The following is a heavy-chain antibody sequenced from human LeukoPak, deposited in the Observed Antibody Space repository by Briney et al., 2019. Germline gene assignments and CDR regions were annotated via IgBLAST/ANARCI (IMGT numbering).Heavy chain of an antibody. V-gene: IGHV1-18*01. CDR1: GYTVTSYG. CDR3: ARDRMRGLFDY. Sequence: ASVKVSCKASGYTVTSYGISWVRQAPGQGLEWMGWISAYNGNTNYAQKLQGRDTMTTDTSTSTAYMELRSLRSDDTAVYYCARDRMRGLFDYWGQGTLVTVSS. CDR2: ISAYNGNT. J-gene: IGHJ4*02.